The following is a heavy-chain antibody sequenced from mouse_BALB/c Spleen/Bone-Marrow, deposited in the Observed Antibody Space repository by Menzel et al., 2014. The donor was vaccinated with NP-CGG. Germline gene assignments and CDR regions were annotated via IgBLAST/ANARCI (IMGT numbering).Heavy chain of an antibody. D-gene: IGHD1-2*01. CDR1: GFDFXRYW. V-gene: IGHV4-1*02. CDR2: INPESSTI. Sequence: EVQLVESGGGLVQPGGSLKLSCTASGFDFXRYWMSWVRQAPGKGLQWIGEINPESSTINYTPSLKDKFIISGDNAKNTLYLQMNKVRSEDTALYYCARLTYYGLSDYWGQGTTLTVSS. CDR3: ARLTYYGLSDY. J-gene: IGHJ2*01.